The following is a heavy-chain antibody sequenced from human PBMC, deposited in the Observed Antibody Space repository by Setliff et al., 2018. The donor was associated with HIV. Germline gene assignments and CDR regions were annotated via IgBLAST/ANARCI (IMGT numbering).Heavy chain of an antibody. J-gene: IGHJ3*01. Sequence: SETLSLTCTVSGGSFSSTTYSWGWIRQPPGMGLEWIGSIHSSGTADYNPSLKSRVAMSVDTSRSQFSLKLRSVTAADTAVYYCARHKTNHDFYAFDVWGQGTMVTVSS. CDR1: GGSFSSTTYS. D-gene: IGHD3-3*01. V-gene: IGHV4-39*01. CDR3: ARHKTNHDFYAFDV. CDR2: IHSSGTA.